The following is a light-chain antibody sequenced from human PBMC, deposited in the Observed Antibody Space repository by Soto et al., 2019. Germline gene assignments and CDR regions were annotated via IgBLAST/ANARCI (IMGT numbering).Light chain of an antibody. CDR1: QDINNY. CDR2: DAS. V-gene: IGKV1-33*01. CDR3: QQFGDLTFI. Sequence: DIKMIQSPSSLSASVGDRVTITCQASQDINNYLNWYQQKPGQAPKLLIYDASGLEVGVPSRFSGSGSGTHFTLTISGLQPEDIATYYCQQFGDLTFIFGQGTRLEIK. J-gene: IGKJ5*01.